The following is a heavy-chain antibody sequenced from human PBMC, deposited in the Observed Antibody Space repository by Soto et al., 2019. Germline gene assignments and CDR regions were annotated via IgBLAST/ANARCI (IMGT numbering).Heavy chain of an antibody. CDR1: GFSVSSNY. D-gene: IGHD6-19*01. J-gene: IGHJ5*02. CDR3: ARGPQVLAGLWRSSHSNWFDP. CDR2: IYSGDST. Sequence: GGSLRLSCAASGFSVSSNYMNWVRQAPGKGLEWVSVIYSGDSTYYADSVKGRFTISRDNSKNTLYLQMNSLRAEDTAIYYCARGPQVLAGLWRSSHSNWFDPWGQGTLVTVSS. V-gene: IGHV3-53*01.